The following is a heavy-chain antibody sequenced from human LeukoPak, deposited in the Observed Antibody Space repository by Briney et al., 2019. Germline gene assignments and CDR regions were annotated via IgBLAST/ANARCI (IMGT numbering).Heavy chain of an antibody. D-gene: IGHD3-22*01. V-gene: IGHV3-33*01. J-gene: IGHJ4*02. Sequence: GGSLRLSCAASVFTFSRFGMHWVRQAPGKGLEWVAIIWYDASGQHYGDSVKGRFTISRDTSKNTLYLQMNSLRVEDTAVYFCARDSLYDDNGFYHYFDFWGQGVLLTVSS. CDR2: IWYDASGQ. CDR1: VFTFSRFG. CDR3: ARDSLYDDNGFYHYFDF.